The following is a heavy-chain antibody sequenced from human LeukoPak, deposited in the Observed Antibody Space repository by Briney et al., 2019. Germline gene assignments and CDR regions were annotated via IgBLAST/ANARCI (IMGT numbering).Heavy chain of an antibody. CDR2: ISRSSRTI. J-gene: IGHJ3*02. CDR3: AGGQARAFDI. V-gene: IGHV3-48*02. Sequence: GGSLRLSCAASGFTFSSYSMNWVRQASGKGLEWVSYISRSSRTIYYADSVKGRFTISRDNAKNSLYLQMNSLRDEDTAVYYCAGGQARAFDIWGQGTMDTVSS. CDR1: GFTFSSYS.